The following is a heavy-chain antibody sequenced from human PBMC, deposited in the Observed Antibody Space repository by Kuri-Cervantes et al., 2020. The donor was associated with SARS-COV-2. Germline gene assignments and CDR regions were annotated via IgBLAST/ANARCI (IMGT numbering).Heavy chain of an antibody. J-gene: IGHJ4*02. Sequence: GGSLRLSCAASGFTFSSYAMHWVRQAPGKGLEWVAVISYDGSNKYYADSVEGRFTISRDNSKNTLYLQMNSLRAEDTAVYYCARERRGSYFDYWGQGTLVTVSS. CDR3: ARERRGSYFDY. CDR1: GFTFSSYA. V-gene: IGHV3-30-3*01. D-gene: IGHD3-16*01. CDR2: ISYDGSNK.